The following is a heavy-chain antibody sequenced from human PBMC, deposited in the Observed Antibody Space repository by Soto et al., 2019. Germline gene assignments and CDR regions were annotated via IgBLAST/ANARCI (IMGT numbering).Heavy chain of an antibody. CDR1: GGTFSSYA. J-gene: IGHJ6*02. V-gene: IGHV1-69*01. CDR3: ARDRSSYYDFWRGYPPDYYYGLDV. CDR2: IIPIFGTA. D-gene: IGHD3-3*01. Sequence: QVQLVQSGAEVKKPGSSVKVSCKASGGTFSSYAINWVRQAPGQGLERMGGIIPIFGTANYAQKFQGRATITADESTSTAYMELSSLRSEDTAVYYCARDRSSYYDFWRGYPPDYYYGLDVWGQGTTVTVSS.